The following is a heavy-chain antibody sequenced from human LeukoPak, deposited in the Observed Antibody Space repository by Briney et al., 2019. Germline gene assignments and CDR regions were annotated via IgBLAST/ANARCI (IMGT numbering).Heavy chain of an antibody. V-gene: IGHV3-48*01. J-gene: IGHJ4*02. Sequence: GGSLRLSCAASGFTFSSYSMNWVRQAPGKGLKWVSYISSSSSTIYYADSVKGRFTISRDNAKNSLYLQMNSLRAEDTAVYYCARDLMVTAIGLFDYWGQGTLVTVSS. D-gene: IGHD2-21*02. CDR3: ARDLMVTAIGLFDY. CDR2: ISSSSSTI. CDR1: GFTFSSYS.